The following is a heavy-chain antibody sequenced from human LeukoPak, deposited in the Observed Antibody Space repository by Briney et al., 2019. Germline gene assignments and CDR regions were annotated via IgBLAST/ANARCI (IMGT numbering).Heavy chain of an antibody. Sequence: PGGSLRLSCAASGFTFNYNWMNWVRQAPGKGLEWVASINKDSSVKDYVGSVKGRFAISRDNAKNSVYLHMSSLGAEDTAVYYCARGPPYGSRSDYFDSWGPGTLVTVSA. CDR2: INKDSSVK. V-gene: IGHV3-7*01. J-gene: IGHJ4*02. D-gene: IGHD3-10*01. CDR3: ARGPPYGSRSDYFDS. CDR1: GFTFNYNW.